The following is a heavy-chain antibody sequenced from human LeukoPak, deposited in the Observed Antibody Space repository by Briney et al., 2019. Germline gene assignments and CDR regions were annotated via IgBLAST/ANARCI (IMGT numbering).Heavy chain of an antibody. CDR1: GGSISSYY. CDR2: IYYSGST. V-gene: IGHV4-59*01. CDR3: ARATTIITIFGVGAFDI. J-gene: IGHJ3*02. D-gene: IGHD3-3*01. Sequence: PSETLSLTCTVSGGSISSYYWSWIRQPPGKGLEWIGYIYYSGSTNYNPSLKSRVTISVDTSKNQFSLKLSSVTAADTAVYYCARATTIITIFGVGAFDIWGQGTMVTVSS.